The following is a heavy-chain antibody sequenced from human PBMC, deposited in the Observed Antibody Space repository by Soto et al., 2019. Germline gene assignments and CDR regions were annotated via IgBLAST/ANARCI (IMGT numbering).Heavy chain of an antibody. CDR3: ATHSLGTSSPPYFDN. CDR1: GGTFSGYA. CDR2: FVPLFGST. J-gene: IGHJ4*02. V-gene: IGHV1-69*01. D-gene: IGHD2-15*01. Sequence: QVQLVQFGAEVKKPGSSVKVSCQASGGTFSGYALTWVRQAPGQGLEWMGEFVPLFGSTNYVQKFAGRITIIADESTSTGYMELSTLRSEDTAVYYCATHSLGTSSPPYFDNWGQGTLVTVSS.